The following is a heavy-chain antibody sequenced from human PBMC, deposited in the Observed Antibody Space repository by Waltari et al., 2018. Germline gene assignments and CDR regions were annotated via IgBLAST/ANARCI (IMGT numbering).Heavy chain of an antibody. D-gene: IGHD3-22*01. CDR2: INHSGST. Sequence: QVQLQQWGAGLLKPSETLSLTCAVYGGSFSGYYWSWLRQPPGKGLEWIGEINHSGSTNYTPSRKSRVTISVDTSKNQFSLKLSSVTAADTAVYYCARGSTYYYDSSGYFRFDYWGQGTLVTVSS. CDR3: ARGSTYYYDSSGYFRFDY. J-gene: IGHJ4*02. CDR1: GGSFSGYY. V-gene: IGHV4-34*01.